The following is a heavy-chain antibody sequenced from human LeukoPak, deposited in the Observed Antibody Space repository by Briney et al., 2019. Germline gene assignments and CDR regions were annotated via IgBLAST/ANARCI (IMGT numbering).Heavy chain of an antibody. CDR2: IYYSGST. CDR1: GGSISSYY. D-gene: IGHD3-10*01. J-gene: IGHJ5*02. V-gene: IGHV4-59*01. CDR3: AREVTMVRGVIKGWFDP. Sequence: KPSETLSLTCTVSGGSISSYYWSWIRQPPGKGLEGIGYIYYSGSTNSNPSLKSRVTISVDTSKDQFSLKLSSVTAADTAVYYCAREVTMVRGVIKGWFDPWGQGTLVTVSS.